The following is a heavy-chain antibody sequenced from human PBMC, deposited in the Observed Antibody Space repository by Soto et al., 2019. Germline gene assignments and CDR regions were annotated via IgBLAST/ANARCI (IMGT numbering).Heavy chain of an antibody. CDR3: ARDLAYDSSGYYRDY. V-gene: IGHV1-18*01. Sequence: ASVKVSCKASGYTFTSYGISWVRQAPGQGLEWMGWISAYNGNTNYAQKLQGRVTMTTDTSTSTAYMELRSLRSDDTAVYYCARDLAYDSSGYYRDYWGQGTLVTVSS. CDR1: GYTFTSYG. CDR2: ISAYNGNT. D-gene: IGHD3-22*01. J-gene: IGHJ4*02.